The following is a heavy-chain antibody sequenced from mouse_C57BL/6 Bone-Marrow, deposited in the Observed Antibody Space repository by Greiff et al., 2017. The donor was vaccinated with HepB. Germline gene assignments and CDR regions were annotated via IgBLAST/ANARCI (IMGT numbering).Heavy chain of an antibody. CDR1: GFTFSDYG. J-gene: IGHJ3*01. V-gene: IGHV5-17*01. D-gene: IGHD1-1*01. CDR3: ARKRRNYGSSYGPFAY. Sequence: EVKLVESGGGLVKPGGSLKLSCAASGFTFSDYGMHWVRQAPEKGLEWVAYISSGSSTIYYADTVKGRFTISRDNAKNTLFLQMTSLRSEDTAMYYCARKRRNYGSSYGPFAYWGQGTLVTVSA. CDR2: ISSGSSTI.